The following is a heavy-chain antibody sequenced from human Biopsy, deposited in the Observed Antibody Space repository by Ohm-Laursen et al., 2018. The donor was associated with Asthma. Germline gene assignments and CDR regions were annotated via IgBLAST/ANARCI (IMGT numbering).Heavy chain of an antibody. CDR1: GYTFRSYG. CDR3: VRHPYNFGGFDY. CDR2: ISPFTGDT. J-gene: IGHJ4*02. D-gene: IGHD5-24*01. Sequence: SVKVSCKASGYTFRSYGVSWVRQAPGQGLEWMGWISPFTGDTHFGQKFQGRVTMTTDTSTDTAYMELRSLRSDDTAVYYCVRHPYNFGGFDYWGQGSLVLASS. V-gene: IGHV1-18*04.